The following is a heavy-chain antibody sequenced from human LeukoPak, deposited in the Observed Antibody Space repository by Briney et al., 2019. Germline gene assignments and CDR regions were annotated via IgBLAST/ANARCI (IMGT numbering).Heavy chain of an antibody. CDR1: GFTFSSYA. CDR2: ISGSDGGT. J-gene: IGHJ4*02. CDR3: AKGSLSYCSGRCYYFDY. V-gene: IGHV3-23*01. D-gene: IGHD2-15*01. Sequence: PGGSLRLSCAASGFTFSSYAMSWVRQAPGKGLEWVSGISGSDGGTYNADSVKGRFTISRDNSKNTLYLQMNSLRAEDAAVYHCAKGSLSYCSGRCYYFDYWGQGTLVTVSS.